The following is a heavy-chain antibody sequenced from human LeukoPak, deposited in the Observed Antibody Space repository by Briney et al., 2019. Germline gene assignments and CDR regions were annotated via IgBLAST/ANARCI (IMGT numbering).Heavy chain of an antibody. D-gene: IGHD2-8*01. CDR2: ISSSSSYI. V-gene: IGHV3-21*01. CDR1: GFTFSSYW. Sequence: GGSLRLSCAASGFTFSSYWMNWARQAPGKGLEWVSSISSSSSYIYYADSVKGRFTISRDNAKNSLYLQMNSLRAEDTAVYYCAREFDCTNGVCYYDPWGQGTLVTVSS. J-gene: IGHJ5*02. CDR3: AREFDCTNGVCYYDP.